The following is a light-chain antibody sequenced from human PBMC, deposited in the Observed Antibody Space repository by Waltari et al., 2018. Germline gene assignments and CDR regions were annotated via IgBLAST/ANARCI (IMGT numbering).Light chain of an antibody. CDR3: MQALQTPQRT. J-gene: IGKJ1*01. CDR1: QDLDNW. Sequence: AIQVTQSPSSLSASVGDRVTITCRASQDLDNWLAWYQQKPGKAPNLLIYGASVLESGVPSRFSGSGSGTDFILEITRVEAEDVGIYYCMQALQTPQRTFGQGTKVEIK. V-gene: IGKV1-6*01. CDR2: GAS.